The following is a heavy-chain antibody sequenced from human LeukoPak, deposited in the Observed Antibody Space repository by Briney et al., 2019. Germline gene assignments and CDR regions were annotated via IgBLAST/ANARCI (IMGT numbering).Heavy chain of an antibody. CDR2: IHHSGST. Sequence: SETLSLTCTVSGYSISSGYYWGWIRQPPGKGLEWIGNIHHSGSTYYKPSLRSRVIISVDTSKNQFSLRLSSVTAADTAVYYCARLFSAATWGYNWFDPWGQGTLVTVSS. V-gene: IGHV4-38-2*02. CDR1: GYSISSGYY. D-gene: IGHD2-15*01. CDR3: ARLFSAATWGYNWFDP. J-gene: IGHJ5*02.